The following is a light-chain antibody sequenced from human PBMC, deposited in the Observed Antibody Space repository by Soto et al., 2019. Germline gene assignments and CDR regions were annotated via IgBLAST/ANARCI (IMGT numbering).Light chain of an antibody. CDR1: QSISSW. J-gene: IGKJ2*01. Sequence: DIQMTQSPSTLSASVGDRVTITCRASQSISSWLAWYQQKPGKAPKLRLYKASSLASGVPSRFSGSGSGTEFTLTISSLQPDDFATYYCQHYKGYTFGKGTKLEIK. V-gene: IGKV1-5*03. CDR3: QHYKGYT. CDR2: KAS.